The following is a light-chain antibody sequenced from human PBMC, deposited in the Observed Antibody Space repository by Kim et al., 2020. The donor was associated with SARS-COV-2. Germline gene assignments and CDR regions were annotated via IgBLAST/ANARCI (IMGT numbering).Light chain of an antibody. J-gene: IGLJ2*01. CDR3: QSADSSGTYVV. CDR1: ALPKQY. CDR2: KDS. V-gene: IGLV3-25*03. Sequence: SPGQTARITCSGDALPKQYAYWYQQKPGQAPVLVIYKDSERPSGIPERFSGSSSGTTVTLTISGVQAGDEADYYCQSADSSGTYVVFGGGTQLTVL.